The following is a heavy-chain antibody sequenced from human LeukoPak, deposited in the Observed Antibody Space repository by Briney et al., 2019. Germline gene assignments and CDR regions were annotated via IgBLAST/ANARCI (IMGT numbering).Heavy chain of an antibody. CDR3: APFVGATTLFDY. CDR1: GFTFDDYA. Sequence: PGGSLGLSCAASGFTFDDYAMHWVRQAPGKGLEWVSGISWNSGSIGYADSVKGRFTISRDNAKNSLYLQMNSLRAEDTAVYYCAPFVGATTLFDYGGQEPLVTVSS. CDR2: ISWNSGSI. V-gene: IGHV3-9*01. J-gene: IGHJ4*02. D-gene: IGHD1-26*01.